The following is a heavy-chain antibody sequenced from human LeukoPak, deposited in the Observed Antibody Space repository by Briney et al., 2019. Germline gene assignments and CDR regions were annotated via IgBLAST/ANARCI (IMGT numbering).Heavy chain of an antibody. J-gene: IGHJ5*02. CDR3: ARDNSIHERGWWFDP. Sequence: ASVKVSCKASGYSFTSHYMHWVRPAPGQGLEWMGLINPRGTSTIYAEKFQGRIIMTRDMSTTTDYMELSSLKSDDTAVYYCARDNSIHERGWWFDPWGQGTLVTVSS. CDR2: INPRGTST. CDR1: GYSFTSHY. V-gene: IGHV1-46*01. D-gene: IGHD4-23*01.